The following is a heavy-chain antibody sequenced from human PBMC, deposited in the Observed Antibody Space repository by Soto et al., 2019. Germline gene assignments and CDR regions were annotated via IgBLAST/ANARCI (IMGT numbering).Heavy chain of an antibody. CDR3: AILYSESSTYP. CDR1: GFTFSDHY. CDR2: IRNKANSYTT. V-gene: IGHV3-72*01. D-gene: IGHD3-22*01. Sequence: EVQLVESGGGLVQPAGSLRLSCAASGFTFSDHYMDWVRQAPGKGLEWVGRIRNKANSYTTEYAASVKGRFTISRXDSKNSLYLQMNSLKTDDTAVYYCAILYSESSTYPWGQGTLVTVSS. J-gene: IGHJ5*02.